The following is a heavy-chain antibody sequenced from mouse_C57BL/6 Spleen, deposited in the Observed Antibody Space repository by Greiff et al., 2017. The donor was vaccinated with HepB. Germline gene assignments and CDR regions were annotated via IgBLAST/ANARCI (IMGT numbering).Heavy chain of an antibody. CDR1: GYSITSGYY. V-gene: IGHV3-6*01. D-gene: IGHD1-1*01. CDR3: AQEGGYYYGSSFDY. CDR2: ISYDGSN. J-gene: IGHJ2*01. Sequence: EVKLMESGPGLVKPSQSLSLTCSVTGYSITSGYYWNWIRQFPGNKLEWMGYISYDGSNNYNPSLKNRISITRDTSKNQFFLKLNSVTTEDTATYYCAQEGGYYYGSSFDYWGQGTTLTVSS.